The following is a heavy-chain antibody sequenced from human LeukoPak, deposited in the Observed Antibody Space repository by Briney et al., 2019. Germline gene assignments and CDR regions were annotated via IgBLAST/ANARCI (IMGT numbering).Heavy chain of an antibody. D-gene: IGHD3-22*01. Sequence: KPSETLSLTCTVSGGSIGSGYYWAWIRQPPGKGLEWIGSIHYGETTHYNPSLQSRVTISADTSKNQFALDLRSVTAADTAVYYCARRSQAYYDSSGYYHNPPYAAFDIWGQGTMVTVSS. J-gene: IGHJ3*02. CDR3: ARRSQAYYDSSGYYHNPPYAAFDI. CDR2: IHYGETT. CDR1: GGSIGSGYY. V-gene: IGHV4-39*01.